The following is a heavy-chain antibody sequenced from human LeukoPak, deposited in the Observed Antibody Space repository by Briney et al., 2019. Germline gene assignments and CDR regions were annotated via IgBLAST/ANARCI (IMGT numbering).Heavy chain of an antibody. Sequence: GGSLRLSCAASGFTFSSFAMSWGRQAPGKGLEWVSSISGSGDSTYYADSVRGRFTISRDNSKNTVYLQMNSLRAEDTAVYYCAREGHYSDSGGYYHDAFDMWGRGTVVTVSS. V-gene: IGHV3-23*01. CDR1: GFTFSSFA. CDR3: AREGHYSDSGGYYHDAFDM. D-gene: IGHD3-22*01. J-gene: IGHJ3*02. CDR2: ISGSGDST.